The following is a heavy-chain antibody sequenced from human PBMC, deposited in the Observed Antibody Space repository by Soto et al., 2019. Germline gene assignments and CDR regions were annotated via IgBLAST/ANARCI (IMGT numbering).Heavy chain of an antibody. CDR3: ARGENCSDGICYSEYFQR. Sequence: ASVKVSCKASGYIFTAYSMHWVRQAPGQGLEWMGVVNPSGGSTNYAQKFQGRITMTRDTSTSTVYMDLSSLTSEDTAVYYCARGENCSDGICYSEYFQRWGQGTLVTVSS. V-gene: IGHV1-46*01. CDR2: VNPSGGST. D-gene: IGHD2-15*01. J-gene: IGHJ1*01. CDR1: GYIFTAYS.